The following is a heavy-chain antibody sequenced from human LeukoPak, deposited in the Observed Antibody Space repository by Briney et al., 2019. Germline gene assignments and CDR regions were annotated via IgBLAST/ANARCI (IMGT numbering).Heavy chain of an antibody. D-gene: IGHD6-13*01. CDR1: GFTFSGYA. Sequence: GGSLRLTCAASGFTFSGYAMSWVRQAPGKGLEWVSAISGSGGSTYYADSVKGRFTISRDNSKNTLYLQMNSLRAEDTAVYYCAKVGCLIAAAGTGGAFDYWGQGTLVTVSS. J-gene: IGHJ4*02. V-gene: IGHV3-23*01. CDR2: ISGSGGST. CDR3: AKVGCLIAAAGTGGAFDY.